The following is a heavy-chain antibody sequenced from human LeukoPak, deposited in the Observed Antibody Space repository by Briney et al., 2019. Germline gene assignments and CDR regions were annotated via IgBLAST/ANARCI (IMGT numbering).Heavy chain of an antibody. V-gene: IGHV3-23*01. CDR3: AKYSGYDLEGNKFDY. CDR2: ISGSSGSS. J-gene: IGHJ4*02. CDR1: GFTFSRYA. Sequence: PGGSLRLSCSASGFTFSRYAMHWVRQAPGKGLEWVSAISGSSGSSYYADSVKGRFTVSRDNSKNTLFLQMNSLRAEDTAVYYCAKYSGYDLEGNKFDYWGQGTLVTVSS. D-gene: IGHD5-12*01.